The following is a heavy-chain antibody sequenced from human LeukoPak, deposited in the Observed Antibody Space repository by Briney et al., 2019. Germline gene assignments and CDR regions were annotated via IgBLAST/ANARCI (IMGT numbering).Heavy chain of an antibody. CDR2: IYHSGST. CDR3: ERERSSSSDY. V-gene: IGHV4-38-2*02. Sequence: SETLSLTCAVSGYSISSGYYWGWIRQPPGKGLEWIGSIYHSGSTYYNPSLKSRVTISVDMSKNQFSLKLSSVTATDAAIYYCERERSSSSDYWGQGTLVTVSS. D-gene: IGHD6-6*01. CDR1: GYSISSGYY. J-gene: IGHJ4*02.